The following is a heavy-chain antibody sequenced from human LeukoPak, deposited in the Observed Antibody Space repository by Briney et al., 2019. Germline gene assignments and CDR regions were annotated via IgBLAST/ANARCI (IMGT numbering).Heavy chain of an antibody. CDR3: ARGVGVRGVISQPLEY. D-gene: IGHD3-10*01. V-gene: IGHV3-48*03. CDR1: GFTFSSYE. J-gene: IGHJ4*02. CDR2: ISSSGSTI. Sequence: GGSLRLSCAASGFTFSSYEMNWVRQAPGKGLEWVSYISSSGSTIYYADSVKGRFTISRDNAKNSLYLQMNSLRAEDTAVYYCARGVGVRGVISQPLEYWGQGTLVIVSS.